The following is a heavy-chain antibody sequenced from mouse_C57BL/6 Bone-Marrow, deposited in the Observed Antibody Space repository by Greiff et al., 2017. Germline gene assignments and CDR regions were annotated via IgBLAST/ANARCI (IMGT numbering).Heavy chain of an antibody. V-gene: IGHV1-18*01. CDR1: GYTFTDYN. CDR2: INPNNGGT. Sequence: EVKLMESGPELVKPGASVKIPCKASGYTFTDYNMDWVKQSHGKSLEWIGDINPNNGGTIYNQKFKGKATLTVDKSSSTAYMELRSLTSEDTAVYYCAREGLWLGWYFDVWGTGTTVTVSS. CDR3: AREGLWLGWYFDV. D-gene: IGHD2-2*01. J-gene: IGHJ1*03.